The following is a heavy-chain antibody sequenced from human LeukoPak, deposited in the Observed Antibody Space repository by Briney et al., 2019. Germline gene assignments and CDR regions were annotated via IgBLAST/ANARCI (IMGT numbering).Heavy chain of an antibody. CDR1: RFTFDDYA. V-gene: IGHV3-9*03. D-gene: IGHD6-19*01. CDR3: AKALGAVADNAFDI. J-gene: IGHJ3*02. CDR2: ISWNSGSI. Sequence: GRSLRLSCAASRFTFDDYAMHWVRQAPGKGLEWVSGISWNSGSIVYADSVKGRFTISRDNAKNSLYLQMNSLRAEDMALYYCAKALGAVADNAFDIWGQGTMVTVSS.